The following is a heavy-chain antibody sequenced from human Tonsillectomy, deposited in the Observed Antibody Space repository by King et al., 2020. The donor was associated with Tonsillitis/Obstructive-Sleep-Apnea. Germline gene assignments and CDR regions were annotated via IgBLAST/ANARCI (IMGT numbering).Heavy chain of an antibody. CDR3: ARDHDWSFDY. Sequence: VQLVQSGGGLVQPGGSLRLSCAASGFTFSRYSMNWGRQAPGKGLEWVSYISTMTISYADSVKGRFTISRDNAKNSLYLQMDSLRDEDTALYYCARDHDWSFDYWGQGTLVTVSS. J-gene: IGHJ4*02. D-gene: IGHD3-9*01. V-gene: IGHV3-48*02. CDR1: GFTFSRYS. CDR2: ISTMTI.